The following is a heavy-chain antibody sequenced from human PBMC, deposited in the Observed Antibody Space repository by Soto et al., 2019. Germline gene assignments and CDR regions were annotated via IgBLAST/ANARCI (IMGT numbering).Heavy chain of an antibody. CDR2: IDTGNGKT. V-gene: IGHV1-3*04. CDR1: GYTFTEFP. J-gene: IGHJ4*02. CDR3: ARAKAIKSDF. Sequence: QVQLVQSGPEVKKPGASVKVSCKASGYTFTEFPIHGVSQAPGQGLQWVGWIDTGNGKTRYSAKFRGRVTLTRDTSADTAYMDLRGLRSEDTAVFFCARAKAIKSDFWGQGTLVTVSS.